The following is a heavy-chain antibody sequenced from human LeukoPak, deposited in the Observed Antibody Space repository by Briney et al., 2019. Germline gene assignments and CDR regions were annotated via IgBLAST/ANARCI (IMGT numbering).Heavy chain of an antibody. V-gene: IGHV3-15*01. CDR1: GFAFSNAW. Sequence: PGGSLRLSCAASGFAFSNAWMNWVRQAPGKGLEWVGHIKSRSDGGTTDYAAPVEGRFTISRDDSKNTLYLQMNSLKTEDTAVYHCATEYCTSTSCYNYFQDWGQGTLVTVVS. J-gene: IGHJ1*01. CDR2: IKSRSDGGTT. CDR3: ATEYCTSTSCYNYFQD. D-gene: IGHD2-2*02.